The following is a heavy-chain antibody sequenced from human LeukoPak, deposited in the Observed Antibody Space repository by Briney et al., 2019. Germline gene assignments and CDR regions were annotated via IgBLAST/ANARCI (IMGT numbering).Heavy chain of an antibody. V-gene: IGHV4-59*01. CDR3: ARGLYIAAAGPYYSDY. CDR2: IYYSGST. D-gene: IGHD6-13*01. J-gene: IGHJ4*02. Sequence: PSETLSLTYTVSGGSISSYYWSWIRQPPGKGLEWIGYIYYSGSTNYNPSLKSRVTISVDTSKNQFSLKLSSVTAADTAVYYCARGLYIAAAGPYYSDYWGQGTLVTVSS. CDR1: GGSISSYY.